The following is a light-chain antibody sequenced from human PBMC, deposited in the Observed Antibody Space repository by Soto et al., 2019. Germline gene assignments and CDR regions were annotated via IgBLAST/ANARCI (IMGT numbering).Light chain of an antibody. CDR2: EVT. V-gene: IGLV2-8*01. J-gene: IGLJ1*01. CDR3: SSYAGANYPYV. CDR1: SSDVGGYNY. Sequence: QSALTQPPSASGSPGQSVAISCTGTSSDVGGYNYVSWYQHHPGKAPKLIIYEVTTRSSGVPDRFSGSKSGNTASLTVSGLQADDEADYYCSSYAGANYPYVFGTGTKVTVL.